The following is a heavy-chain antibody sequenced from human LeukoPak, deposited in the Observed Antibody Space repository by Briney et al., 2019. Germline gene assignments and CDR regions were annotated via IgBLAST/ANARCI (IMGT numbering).Heavy chain of an antibody. CDR3: ARDFTLERRNYYMDG. J-gene: IGHJ6*03. CDR2: INSDGSST. CDR1: GFTFSSYW. V-gene: IGHV3-74*01. D-gene: IGHD1-1*01. Sequence: GGSLRLSCAASGFTFSSYWMHWVRQAPGKGLVWVSRINSDGSSTSYADSVKGRFTISRDNAKNTLYLQMNSLRAEDTAVYYCARDFTLERRNYYMDGGGKGTTVTVSS.